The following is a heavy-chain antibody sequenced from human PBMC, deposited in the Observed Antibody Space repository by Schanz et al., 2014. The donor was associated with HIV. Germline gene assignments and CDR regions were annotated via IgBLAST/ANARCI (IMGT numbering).Heavy chain of an antibody. Sequence: QVQLVQSGSEVKNHGASVNVSCRASGYTFTTYGITWVRQAPGQGLEWMGWINPDNAGRNYAQKFQGRVTMTRDTSISTAFMELSRLRSDDTAVYYCATCRCDGELSLLRYWGQGTLVTVSS. J-gene: IGHJ4*02. CDR1: GYTFTTYG. D-gene: IGHD3-16*02. V-gene: IGHV1-2*02. CDR3: ATCRCDGELSLLRY. CDR2: INPDNAGR.